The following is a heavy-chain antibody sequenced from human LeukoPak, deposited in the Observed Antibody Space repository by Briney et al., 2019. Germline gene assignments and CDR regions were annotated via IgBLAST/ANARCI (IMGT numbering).Heavy chain of an antibody. Sequence: SQTLSLTCTVSGGSISSGDYYWSWIRQPPGKGLEWIGYIYYSGSTYYNPSLKSRVTISVDTSKNQFSLKLSSVTAADTAVYYCARDPAVGSSPDFDYWGQGTLVTVSS. D-gene: IGHD6-6*01. CDR3: ARDPAVGSSPDFDY. V-gene: IGHV4-30-4*08. CDR2: IYYSGST. CDR1: GGSISSGDYY. J-gene: IGHJ4*02.